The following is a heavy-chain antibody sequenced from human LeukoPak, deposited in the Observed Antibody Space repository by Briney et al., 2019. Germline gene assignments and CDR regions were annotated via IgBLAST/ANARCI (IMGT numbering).Heavy chain of an antibody. J-gene: IGHJ3*02. CDR3: ATRGDYSDTSGNSYDALDI. CDR2: VGHSRSA. V-gene: IGHV4-34*01. Sequence: SETLSLTCAVSGGSFSAFFWRWIRQPPGKGLEWIGDVGHSRSADYNPTLKSRVTVSALPSKTQFSLKLTSVTAADTAVYYCATRGDYSDTSGNSYDALDIWGQGTMVTVSS. D-gene: IGHD3-22*01. CDR1: GGSFSAFF.